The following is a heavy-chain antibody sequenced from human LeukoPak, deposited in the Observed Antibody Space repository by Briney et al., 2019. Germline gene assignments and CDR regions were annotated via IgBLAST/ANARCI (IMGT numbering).Heavy chain of an antibody. CDR3: ARDRDSSGYYPPAFDI. CDR1: GFTFSSYS. D-gene: IGHD3-22*01. CDR2: ISSSSSYI. Sequence: PGGSLRLSCAASGFTFSSYSMNWVRQAPGKGLEWVLAISSSSSYIYYADSVKSRFTISRDNAKNSLYLQMNSLRAEDTAVYYCARDRDSSGYYPPAFDIWGQGTMVTVSS. J-gene: IGHJ3*02. V-gene: IGHV3-21*01.